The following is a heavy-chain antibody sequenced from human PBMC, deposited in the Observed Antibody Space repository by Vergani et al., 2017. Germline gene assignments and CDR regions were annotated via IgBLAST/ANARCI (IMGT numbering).Heavy chain of an antibody. D-gene: IGHD2-2*01. J-gene: IGHJ6*03. Sequence: EVQLVESGGGLVQPGRSLRLSCAASGFTFDDYAMHWVRQAPGKGLEWVSGISWNSGGIGYADSVKGRFTISRDNAKNSLYLQMNSLRAEDTAVYYCALYARYTSRTCCDSYYYYMDVWGKGTTVTVSS. CDR2: ISWNSGGI. V-gene: IGHV3-9*01. CDR1: GFTFDDYA. CDR3: ALYARYTSRTCCDSYYYYMDV.